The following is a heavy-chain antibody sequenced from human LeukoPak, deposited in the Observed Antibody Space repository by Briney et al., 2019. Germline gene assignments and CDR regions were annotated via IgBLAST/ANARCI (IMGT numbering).Heavy chain of an antibody. V-gene: IGHV3-7*01. CDR2: IKEDGSEK. CDR3: TRNSGWYRLDY. CDR1: GFTFSTYW. J-gene: IGHJ4*02. D-gene: IGHD6-19*01. Sequence: TGGSLRLSCTASGFTFSTYWMTWVRQTPGKGLEWVANIKEDGSEKGYADSVKGRFTISRDNAKNSLYLQMNSLRVGDTAMYYCTRNSGWYRLDYWGQGTLVTVPS.